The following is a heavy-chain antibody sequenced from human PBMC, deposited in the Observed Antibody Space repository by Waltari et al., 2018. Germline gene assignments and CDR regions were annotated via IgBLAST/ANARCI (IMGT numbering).Heavy chain of an antibody. V-gene: IGHV4-59*01. J-gene: IGHJ3*02. CDR1: GGSISSYY. CDR3: ARDAGYYYGSGRGAFDI. D-gene: IGHD3-10*01. Sequence: QVQLQESGPGLVKPSETLSLTCTVSGGSISSYYWRWIRQPPGKGLEWIGYIYYSGSTNYNPSLKSRVTISVDTSKNQFSLKLSSVTAADTAVYYCARDAGYYYGSGRGAFDIWGQGTMVTVSS. CDR2: IYYSGST.